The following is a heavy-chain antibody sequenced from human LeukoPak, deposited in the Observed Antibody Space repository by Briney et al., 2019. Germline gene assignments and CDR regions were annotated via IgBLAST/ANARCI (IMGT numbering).Heavy chain of an antibody. D-gene: IGHD2-8*01. CDR1: GGTFSSYA. Sequence: ASVKVSCKASGGTFSSYAISWVRQAPGQGLEWMGRIIPILGIANYAQKFQGRVTITADKSTSTAYMELSSLRSEDRAVYFCARSAVLNYGMDVWGQGTTVTVSS. CDR3: ARSAVLNYGMDV. J-gene: IGHJ6*02. V-gene: IGHV1-69*04. CDR2: IIPILGIA.